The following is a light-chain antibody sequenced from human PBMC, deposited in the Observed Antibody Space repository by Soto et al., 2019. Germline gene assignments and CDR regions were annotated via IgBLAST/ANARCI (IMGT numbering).Light chain of an antibody. CDR2: AAS. CDR1: QSISSY. J-gene: IGKJ4*01. V-gene: IGKV1-39*01. Sequence: DIQITQSPSSLSASVGDRVTITCRASQSISSYLNWYQQKPGKAPNLLIYAASTLQSGVPSRFSGSGSGTDFTLTISSLQPEDFATYFCQHGYSTPLTFGGGTKVDIK. CDR3: QHGYSTPLT.